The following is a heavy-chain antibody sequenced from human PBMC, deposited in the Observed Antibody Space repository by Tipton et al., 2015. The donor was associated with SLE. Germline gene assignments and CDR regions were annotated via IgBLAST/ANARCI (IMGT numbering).Heavy chain of an antibody. D-gene: IGHD4-23*01. Sequence: TLSLTCTVSGYSISSGYYWGWNRQPPGKGLEYIGSIYHSGSTFYNPSLKSRVTISVDTSKNQFSLRLNSVTAVDTAVYYCARTFYGGGDAFDVWGQGTKVSVSS. J-gene: IGHJ3*01. V-gene: IGHV4-38-2*02. CDR1: GYSISSGYY. CDR3: ARTFYGGGDAFDV. CDR2: IYHSGST.